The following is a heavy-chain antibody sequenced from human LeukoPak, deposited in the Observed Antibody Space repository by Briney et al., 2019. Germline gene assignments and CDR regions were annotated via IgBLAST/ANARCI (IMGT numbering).Heavy chain of an antibody. CDR3: ARVGGGTVGVTYYYYGMDV. Sequence: PSETLSLTCAVYGGSFSGYYWSWIRQPPGKGLEWIGYIYYSGSTNYNPSLKSRVTISVDTSKNQFSLKLSSVTAADTAVYYCARVGGGTVGVTYYYYGMDVWGQGTTVTVSS. CDR2: IYYSGST. J-gene: IGHJ6*02. V-gene: IGHV4-59*01. CDR1: GGSFSGYY. D-gene: IGHD1-26*01.